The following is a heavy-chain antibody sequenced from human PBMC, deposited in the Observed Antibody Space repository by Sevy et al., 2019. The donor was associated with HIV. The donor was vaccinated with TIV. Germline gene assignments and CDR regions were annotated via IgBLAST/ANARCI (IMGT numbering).Heavy chain of an antibody. CDR3: ARDTPAGPPGLFDY. J-gene: IGHJ4*02. Sequence: GGSLRLSCAASGFTFSSYEMNWVRQAPGKGLEWVQYISSSGSTIYYADSVKGRFTISRDNAKNSLYLQMNSLRAEDTAVYYCARDTPAGPPGLFDYWGQGTLVTVSS. CDR2: ISSSGSTI. CDR1: GFTFSSYE. D-gene: IGHD7-27*01. V-gene: IGHV3-48*03.